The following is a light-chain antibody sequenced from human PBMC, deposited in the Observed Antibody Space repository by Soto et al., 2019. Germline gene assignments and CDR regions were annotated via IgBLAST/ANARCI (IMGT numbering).Light chain of an antibody. CDR1: TSNLGSNL. Sequence: QSVLTHPPVAIGTPGQTVTISWSGSTSNLGSNLIYWYQQLPGAATKLLISRNRQRPSGVPDRFSGYKSGTSGSLVISGLRSEDESDYNCASWDDRLSGVVFGGGTKVTVL. CDR3: ASWDDRLSGVV. J-gene: IGLJ3*02. CDR2: RNR. V-gene: IGLV1-47*01.